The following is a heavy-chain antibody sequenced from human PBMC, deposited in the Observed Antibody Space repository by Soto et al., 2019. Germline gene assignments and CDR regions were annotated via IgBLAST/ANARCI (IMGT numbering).Heavy chain of an antibody. D-gene: IGHD6-19*01. CDR2: INPNSGGT. Sequence: DSVKVSCKASGYTFTGYYMHWVRQAPGQGLEWMGWINPNSGGTNYAQKFQGWVTMTRDTSISTAYMELSRLRSDDTAVYYCARGTSTASSGWYVYWGQGTMVTVSS. J-gene: IGHJ4*02. CDR3: ARGTSTASSGWYVY. V-gene: IGHV1-2*04. CDR1: GYTFTGYY.